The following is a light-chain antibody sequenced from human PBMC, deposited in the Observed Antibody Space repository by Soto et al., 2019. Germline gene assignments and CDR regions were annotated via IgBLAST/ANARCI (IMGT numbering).Light chain of an antibody. V-gene: IGKV3-11*01. CDR1: QSVGNF. Sequence: EIVLTQSPATLSLSPGERATLSCRASQSVGNFLAWYQHKLGQAPRLLIYGASNRATGIPARFSGSGSGTDFTLTISSLESEDFAVYYCQHRNEWPPGATFGGGTKVEIK. J-gene: IGKJ4*01. CDR2: GAS. CDR3: QHRNEWPPGAT.